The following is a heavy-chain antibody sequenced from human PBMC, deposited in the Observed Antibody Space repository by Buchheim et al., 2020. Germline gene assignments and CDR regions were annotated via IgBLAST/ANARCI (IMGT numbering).Heavy chain of an antibody. V-gene: IGHV4-30-2*01. CDR3: ARVATTDAFDI. D-gene: IGHD1-26*01. Sequence: QLQLQESGSGLVKPPQTLSLTCAVSGGSISSGDSSWSWIRQPPGRGLDWIGYVYHGGSSYYSPSLKSRVTVTVDRPKNQFYLKLSSVTAADTAVYYCARVATTDAFDIWGQGT. J-gene: IGHJ3*02. CDR1: GGSISSGDSS. CDR2: VYHGGSS.